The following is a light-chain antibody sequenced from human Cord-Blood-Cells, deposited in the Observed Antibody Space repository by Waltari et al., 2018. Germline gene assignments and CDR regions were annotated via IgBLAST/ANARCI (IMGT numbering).Light chain of an antibody. Sequence: AIRMTRPPPSSSASTENRVTITCRASQGISRYLAWYQQTPGNGPQLLVYAASTLQSGVPSRSSGSGAGTEFPIAVSRLQSEEFETYYCQQYYSYACSFGQGTKLEIK. CDR2: AAS. CDR1: QGISRY. J-gene: IGKJ2*04. CDR3: QQYYSYACS. V-gene: IGKV1-8*01.